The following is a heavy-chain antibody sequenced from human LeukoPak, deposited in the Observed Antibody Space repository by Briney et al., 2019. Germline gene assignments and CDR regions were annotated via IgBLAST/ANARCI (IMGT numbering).Heavy chain of an antibody. Sequence: ASVKVSCKASGDTFSAYHIHWVRQAPGQGLEWMGWINPNSGGTNYAQKFQGRVTMTRDMSTSTVYMELSSLRSEDTAVYYCARVGYYYDSSGYYDYWGQGTLVTVSS. D-gene: IGHD3-22*01. J-gene: IGHJ4*02. CDR3: ARVGYYYDSSGYYDY. CDR2: INPNSGGT. CDR1: GDTFSAYH. V-gene: IGHV1-2*02.